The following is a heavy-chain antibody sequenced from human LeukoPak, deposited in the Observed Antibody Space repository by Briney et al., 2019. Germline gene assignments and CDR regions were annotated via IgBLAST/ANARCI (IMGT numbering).Heavy chain of an antibody. D-gene: IGHD3-10*01. CDR2: IHYTGST. V-gene: IGHV4-59*01. CDR3: ARGGYYGSGNDFRFDP. Sequence: TSETLSLTCTVSGGSISSYYWSWIRQSPGKGLECIGYIHYTGSTNYNPSLKSRVTISVETSKNQFSLKLKSVTAADAAVYYCARGGYYGSGNDFRFDPWGQGTLVTVSS. J-gene: IGHJ5*02. CDR1: GGSISSYY.